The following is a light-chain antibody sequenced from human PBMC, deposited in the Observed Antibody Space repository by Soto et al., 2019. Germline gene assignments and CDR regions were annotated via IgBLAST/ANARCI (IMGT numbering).Light chain of an antibody. CDR2: VGTGGIVG. Sequence: QLVLTQPPSASASLGASVTLTCTLSSGYSNYEVDWYQQRPGKGPRFVMRVGTGGIVGSQGDGIPGRFSVLGSGLNRYLTIKNIQEEDESDYHCGADHGSGSNFVYVFGGGTQLTVL. CDR3: GADHGSGSNFVYV. CDR1: SGYSNYE. V-gene: IGLV9-49*01. J-gene: IGLJ2*01.